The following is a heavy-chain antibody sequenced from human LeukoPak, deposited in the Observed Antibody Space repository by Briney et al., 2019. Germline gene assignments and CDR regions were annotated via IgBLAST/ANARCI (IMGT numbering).Heavy chain of an antibody. CDR1: GFTFSSYS. D-gene: IGHD1-26*01. CDR2: ISSGSSYI. CDR3: ARTGEVGATLHDAFDI. V-gene: IGHV3-21*01. J-gene: IGHJ3*02. Sequence: PGGSLRLSCAASGFTFSSYSMNWVRQAPGKGLEWVSSISSGSSYIFYADSVKGRLTIFRDDAKNSMYLQMNSPRAEDTALYYCARTGEVGATLHDAFDIWGQGTVVTVSS.